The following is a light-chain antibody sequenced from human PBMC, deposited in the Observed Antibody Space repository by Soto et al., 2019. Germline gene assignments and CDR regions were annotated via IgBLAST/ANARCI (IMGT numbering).Light chain of an antibody. CDR3: QQYYETPSA. Sequence: DIVMTQSPDTLAVSLGERATFNCKSSQSILYSSNNKNYLAWYQQKPGQPPKLLIYWASTRKSGVPDRFSGSGSGTDFTLSISSLQAEDVAVYYCQQYYETPSAFGGGTKVEIK. J-gene: IGKJ4*01. CDR2: WAS. CDR1: QSILYSSNNKNY. V-gene: IGKV4-1*01.